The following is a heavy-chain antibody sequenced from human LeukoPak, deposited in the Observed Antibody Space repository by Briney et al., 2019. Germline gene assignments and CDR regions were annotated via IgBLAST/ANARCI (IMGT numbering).Heavy chain of an antibody. CDR1: GGSISNGAYY. Sequence: SETLSLTCTVSGGSISNGAYYWSWIRQPPGKGLEWIGTIYYSGSTYYNPSLKSRVTISVDTSKNQFSLKLSSVTAADTAVYYCARHFSYYYYYYMDVWGKGTTVTVSS. D-gene: IGHD3-3*01. CDR3: ARHFSYYYYYYMDV. V-gene: IGHV4-39*01. CDR2: IYYSGST. J-gene: IGHJ6*03.